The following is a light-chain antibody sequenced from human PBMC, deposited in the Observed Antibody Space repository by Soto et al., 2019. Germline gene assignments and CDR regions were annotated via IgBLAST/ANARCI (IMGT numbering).Light chain of an antibody. Sequence: QSALTQPASVSVSPGQSIAISCTGTSSDVGNYDLVSWYQQHPGKAPKLMIYEVTKRPSGVSSRFSGSKSGNTASLTISGLQAEDEADYYCCSSAGGATYVFGTGTKSPS. J-gene: IGLJ1*01. V-gene: IGLV2-23*02. CDR2: EVT. CDR1: SSDVGNYDL. CDR3: CSSAGGATYV.